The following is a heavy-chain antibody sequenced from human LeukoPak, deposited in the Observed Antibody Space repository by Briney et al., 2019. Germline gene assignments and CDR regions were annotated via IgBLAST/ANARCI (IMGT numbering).Heavy chain of an antibody. J-gene: IGHJ4*02. CDR2: IKPDGSEK. D-gene: IGHD5-24*01. CDR1: GFAFSSYW. Sequence: GGSLRLSCGTSGFAFSSYWMSWVRQAPGKGLEWVAIIKPDGSEKHYVDSVKGRFTISRDNAKNSAYLQMNSLRAEDTAVYYCVRDKVDNAYTGSLFDYWGQGTLVTVSS. V-gene: IGHV3-7*01. CDR3: VRDKVDNAYTGSLFDY.